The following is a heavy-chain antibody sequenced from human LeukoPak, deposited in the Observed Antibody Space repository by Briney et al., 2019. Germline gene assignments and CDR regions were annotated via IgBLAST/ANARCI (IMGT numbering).Heavy chain of an antibody. Sequence: GGSLRLSCAASGFTFSSYEMNWVRQAPGKGLEWVSYISSSGSTIYYADSVKGRFTIFRDNAKNSLYLQMNSLRAEDTAVYYCAKADERYYFDYWGQGTLVTVSS. CDR1: GFTFSSYE. V-gene: IGHV3-48*03. D-gene: IGHD5-24*01. CDR2: ISSSGSTI. CDR3: AKADERYYFDY. J-gene: IGHJ4*02.